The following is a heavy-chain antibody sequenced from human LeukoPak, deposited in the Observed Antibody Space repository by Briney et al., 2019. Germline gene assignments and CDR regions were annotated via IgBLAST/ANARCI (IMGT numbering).Heavy chain of an antibody. D-gene: IGHD3-22*01. CDR3: ARDGLYYDSSGLLL. Sequence: SETLSLTCTVSAGSISSYYWSWIRQPPGKGLEWIEYIYYSGSTNYNPSLTSRFTISVDTSKNRFSLKLSSVTAADTAVYYCARDGLYYDSSGLLLWGQGTLVTVSS. J-gene: IGHJ4*02. CDR2: IYYSGST. CDR1: AGSISSYY. V-gene: IGHV4-59*01.